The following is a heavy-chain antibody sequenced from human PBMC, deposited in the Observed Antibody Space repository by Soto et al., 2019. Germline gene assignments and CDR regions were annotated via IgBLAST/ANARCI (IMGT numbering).Heavy chain of an antibody. J-gene: IGHJ4*02. Sequence: EVQLLESGGGLVQPGGSLRLSCAASEFTFSSYAMSWVRQAPGEGLEWVSAISGSGGSTYYADSVKGRFTISRDNSKNTLYLQINRLRAEDTAVYYCSKDTNPMVAAPGSLDYWGQGTLVTVSS. CDR1: EFTFSSYA. D-gene: IGHD2-15*01. CDR3: SKDTNPMVAAPGSLDY. V-gene: IGHV3-23*01. CDR2: ISGSGGST.